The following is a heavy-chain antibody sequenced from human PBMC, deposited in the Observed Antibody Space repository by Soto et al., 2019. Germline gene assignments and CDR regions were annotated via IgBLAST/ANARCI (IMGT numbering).Heavy chain of an antibody. Sequence: SETLSLTCTVSGGSISSYYWSWIRQPPGKGLEWIGYIYYSGSTNYNPSLKSRVTISVDTSKNQFSLKLSSVTAADTAVYYCASYYYDSSGYYGAFDIWGQGTMVTVSS. CDR3: ASYYYDSSGYYGAFDI. CDR1: GGSISSYY. D-gene: IGHD3-22*01. J-gene: IGHJ3*02. CDR2: IYYSGST. V-gene: IGHV4-59*08.